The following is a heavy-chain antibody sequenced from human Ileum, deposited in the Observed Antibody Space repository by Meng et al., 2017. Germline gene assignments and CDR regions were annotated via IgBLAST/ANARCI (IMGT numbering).Heavy chain of an antibody. Sequence: VPLQQAGPGLVKPPQTPSLPCAVSGGSVSSNIAAWNWIRQSPLRGLEWLGRTYYRSKWYSEYAVSVKSRISITPDTSKNQFSLQMNSVTPEDTAVYYCASGSGSLDYWGPGTLVTVSS. CDR2: TYYRSKWYS. D-gene: IGHD3-3*01. J-gene: IGHJ4*02. V-gene: IGHV6-1*01. CDR1: GGSVSSNIAA. CDR3: ASGSGSLDY.